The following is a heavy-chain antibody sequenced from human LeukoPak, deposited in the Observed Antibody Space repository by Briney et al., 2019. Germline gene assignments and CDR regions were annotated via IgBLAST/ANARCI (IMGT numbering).Heavy chain of an antibody. V-gene: IGHV1-2*02. CDR3: ARLAAAGDRWFDP. CDR1: GYTFTGYY. Sequence: SVKVSCKASGYTFTGYYMHWVRQAPGQGLEWMGWINPNSGGTNYAQKFQGRVTMTRDTSISTAYMELSRLRSDDTAVYYCARLAAAGDRWFDPWGQGTLVTVSS. D-gene: IGHD6-13*01. CDR2: INPNSGGT. J-gene: IGHJ5*02.